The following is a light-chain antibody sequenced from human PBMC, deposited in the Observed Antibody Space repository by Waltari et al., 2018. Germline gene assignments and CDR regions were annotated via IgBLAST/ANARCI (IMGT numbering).Light chain of an antibody. CDR1: SSDVGAYNY. CDR2: EVT. V-gene: IGLV2-8*01. Sequence: QSALTQPPSASGSPGQSVTISCTGTSSDVGAYNYVSWYQQHPGKAPKLMIYEVTKRPSGVPCRFSGSKSGNTASLTVSGLQAEDEADYYCSSYAGSNKGVFGGGTHLTVL. CDR3: SSYAGSNKGV. J-gene: IGLJ2*01.